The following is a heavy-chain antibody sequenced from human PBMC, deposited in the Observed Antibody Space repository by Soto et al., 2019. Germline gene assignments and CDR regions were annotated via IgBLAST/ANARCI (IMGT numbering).Heavy chain of an antibody. Sequence: ASVKVSCKASGYTFTSYAMHWVRQAPGQRLEWMGWINAGNGNTKYSQKFQGRVTITGDTSATTAYMELSSLRSEDTAVYYSARERGGFYYDTTGYGVHDYYYAMAVGGKGTTVTVSS. V-gene: IGHV1-3*01. D-gene: IGHD3-22*01. CDR1: GYTFTSYA. CDR3: ARERGGFYYDTTGYGVHDYYYAMAV. J-gene: IGHJ6*04. CDR2: INAGNGNT.